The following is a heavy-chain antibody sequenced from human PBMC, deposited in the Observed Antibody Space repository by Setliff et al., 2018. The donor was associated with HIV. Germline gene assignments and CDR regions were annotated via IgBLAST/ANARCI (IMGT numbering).Heavy chain of an antibody. J-gene: IGHJ6*02. CDR3: ARDHCSSSGCYEYSYYGMDV. D-gene: IGHD2-2*01. CDR1: GGTFSSYV. V-gene: IGHV1-69*10. Sequence: SVKVSCKASGGTFSSYVINWVRQAPGQGLEWMGGAIPMLGIANHVHKFQGRVTITADKSTSTAYMELNSLRSEDTAVYYCARDHCSSSGCYEYSYYGMDVWGQGTTVTVS. CDR2: AIPMLGIA.